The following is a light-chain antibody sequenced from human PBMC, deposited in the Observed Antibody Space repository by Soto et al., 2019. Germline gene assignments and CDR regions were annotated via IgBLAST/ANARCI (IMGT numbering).Light chain of an antibody. CDR1: QGISSW. V-gene: IGKV1-12*01. CDR2: AAS. J-gene: IGKJ2*01. CDR3: QQYDHPPYT. Sequence: DIQMTQSPSSVSASVGDRVTITCRASQGISSWLAWYQQKPGKAPNLLIYAASNLERGVPSRFSGSGSGTDFSLTVDSLQPEDTATYYCQQYDHPPYTFGQGTKLEIK.